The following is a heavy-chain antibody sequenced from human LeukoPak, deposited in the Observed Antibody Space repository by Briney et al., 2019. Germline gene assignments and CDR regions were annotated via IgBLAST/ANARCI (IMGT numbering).Heavy chain of an antibody. D-gene: IGHD3-9*01. V-gene: IGHV4-59*12. CDR2: IYYSGST. J-gene: IGHJ5*02. Sequence: PSETLSLTXTVSGGSITSYYWSWIRQPPGKGLEYIGNIYYSGSTNYNPSLKSRVTISVDTSKNQFALKLSSVTAADTAVYYCARDPWDYDILTGYYVNWFDPWGQGTLVTVSS. CDR1: GGSITSYY. CDR3: ARDPWDYDILTGYYVNWFDP.